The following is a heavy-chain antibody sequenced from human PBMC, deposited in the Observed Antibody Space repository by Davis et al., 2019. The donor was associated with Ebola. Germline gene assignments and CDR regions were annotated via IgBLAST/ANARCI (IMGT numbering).Heavy chain of an antibody. D-gene: IGHD3-10*01. V-gene: IGHV3-74*01. J-gene: IGHJ5*02. Sequence: HTGGSLRLSCAASGFTFSSYSISWVRQAPGKGLEWVSRINSDGSSTSYADSVKGRFTISRDNAKNTLYLQMNSLRAEDTAVYYCARGGSGFDPWGQGTLVTVSS. CDR3: ARGGSGFDP. CDR1: GFTFSSYS. CDR2: INSDGSST.